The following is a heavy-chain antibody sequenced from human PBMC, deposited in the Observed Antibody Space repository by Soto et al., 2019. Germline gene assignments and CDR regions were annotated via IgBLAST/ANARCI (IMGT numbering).Heavy chain of an antibody. J-gene: IGHJ4*02. Sequence: VRSRRLSCAASGFTFSSYCMHWVRQAPGKGLVWVSRINSDGSSTSYADSVKGRFTISRDNAKNTLYLQMNSLRAEDTAVYYCARARGAYDSSGYIASFFDYWGQGTLVTVS. D-gene: IGHD3-22*01. CDR2: INSDGSST. V-gene: IGHV3-74*01. CDR3: ARARGAYDSSGYIASFFDY. CDR1: GFTFSSYC.